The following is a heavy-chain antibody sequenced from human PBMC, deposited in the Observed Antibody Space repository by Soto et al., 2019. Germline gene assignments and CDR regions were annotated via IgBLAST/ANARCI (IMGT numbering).Heavy chain of an antibody. CDR1: GGSFSGYY. CDR2: INHSGST. Sequence: SETLSLTCAVYGGSFSGYYWSWIRQPPGKGLEWIGEINHSGSTNYNPSLKSRATISVDTSKNQFSLKLSSVTAADTAVYYCARRSTLKNAYYFDYWGQGTLVTVSS. J-gene: IGHJ4*02. CDR3: ARRSTLKNAYYFDY. V-gene: IGHV4-34*01. D-gene: IGHD2-15*01.